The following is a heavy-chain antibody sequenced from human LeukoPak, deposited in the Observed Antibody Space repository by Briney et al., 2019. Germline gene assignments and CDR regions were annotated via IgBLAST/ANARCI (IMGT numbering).Heavy chain of an antibody. CDR1: GGSICSYY. J-gene: IGHJ6*03. V-gene: IGHV4-59*01. D-gene: IGHD2-2*01. CDR3: ARSPACSSTSCYGQYYYYYYMDV. CDR2: IYYSGST. Sequence: SETLSLTCTVSGGSICSYYWSWIRQPPGKGLEWIGYIYYSGSTNYNPSLKSRVTISVDTSKNQFSLKLSSVTAADTAVYYCARSPACSSTSCYGQYYYYYYMDVWGKGTTVTVSS.